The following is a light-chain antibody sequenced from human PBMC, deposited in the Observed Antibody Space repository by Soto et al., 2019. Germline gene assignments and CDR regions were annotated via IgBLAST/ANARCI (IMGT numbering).Light chain of an antibody. CDR2: EVS. CDR3: MQGTHWPLT. J-gene: IGKJ4*01. CDR1: QSLLFSDGKTF. Sequence: VVMTQSPLSLPVTLGQPASVSCRSSQSLLFSDGKTFLTWFHQRPGQPPRRLIYEVSNRDSGVPDRFSGSGSGTDFTLKISRVEAEDVGLYYCMQGTHWPLTFGGVTKVDIK. V-gene: IGKV2-30*01.